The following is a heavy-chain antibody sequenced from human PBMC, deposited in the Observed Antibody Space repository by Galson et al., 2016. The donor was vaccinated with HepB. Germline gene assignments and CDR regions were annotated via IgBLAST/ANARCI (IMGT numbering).Heavy chain of an antibody. V-gene: IGHV1-18*01. CDR3: AREGRYLDY. Sequence: SVKVSCKASGYTSKSFGISWVRQAPGQGLEWLGWISAHNGNTNYAQTLQGRVTMTTDAFTTTAYMELRSLRSDDTAVYYCAREGRYLDYWGQGTLVTVSS. D-gene: IGHD3-10*01. CDR1: GYTSKSFG. CDR2: ISAHNGNT. J-gene: IGHJ4*02.